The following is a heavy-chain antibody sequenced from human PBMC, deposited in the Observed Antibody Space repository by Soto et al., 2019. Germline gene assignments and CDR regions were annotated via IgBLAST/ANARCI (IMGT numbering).Heavy chain of an antibody. CDR1: GFSISSDA. V-gene: IGHV3-23*01. CDR2: ISGSGANT. D-gene: IGHD2-21*02. J-gene: IGHJ4*02. Sequence: ELQLLESGGGLIQPGGSLRLSCAASGFSISSDAMSWVRQAPGKGLEWVSGISGSGANTNYADSVKGRFAISIDNSKNTLYLQMSSLRAEDTAVYYCAKRQSGNFGPFDSWGQGTLVTVSS. CDR3: AKRQSGNFGPFDS.